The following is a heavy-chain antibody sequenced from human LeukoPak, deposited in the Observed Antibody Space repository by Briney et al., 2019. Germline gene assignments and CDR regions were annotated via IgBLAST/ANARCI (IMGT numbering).Heavy chain of an antibody. J-gene: IGHJ5*02. Sequence: SETLSRTCTVSGGSISSGGYHWSWIRQHPGKGLEWIGYIFYSGSTYYNPSLKSRVTISVDTSKNQFSLRLSSVTAADTAVYYCARGGYCTGGSCTPRWFDPWGQGTLVTVSS. D-gene: IGHD2-15*01. V-gene: IGHV4-31*03. CDR1: GGSISSGGYH. CDR2: IFYSGST. CDR3: ARGGYCTGGSCTPRWFDP.